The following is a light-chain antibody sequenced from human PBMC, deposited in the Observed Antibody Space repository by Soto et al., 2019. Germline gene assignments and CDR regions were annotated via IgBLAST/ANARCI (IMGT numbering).Light chain of an antibody. V-gene: IGKV3-11*01. CDR3: HQRVNCPPT. CDR2: DAS. J-gene: IGKJ4*02. Sequence: EIVLTQSPASLYLSPGERATLSCRAGQRVSDYLGWYQQKPGQPHGLLFVDASNRTTGVLARFSPGGSGTDFTLIINSREPEDYAANYCHQRVNCPPTFGGGTRVEI. CDR1: QRVSDY.